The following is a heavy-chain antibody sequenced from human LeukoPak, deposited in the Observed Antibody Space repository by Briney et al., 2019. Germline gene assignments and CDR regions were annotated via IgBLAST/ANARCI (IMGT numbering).Heavy chain of an antibody. V-gene: IGHV3-30*02. J-gene: IGHJ3*02. CDR1: GFTFSSYA. CDR3: AKGDSGSYPTEPDPFNI. D-gene: IGHD1-26*01. Sequence: PGGSLRLSCAASGFTFSSYAFHWVRQAPGKGLEWVAFISFEGRTKYYEDSVKGRFTISRDNSKHTLYLQMNSLRPEDTAVYFCAKGDSGSYPTEPDPFNIWGQGTMVLVSS. CDR2: ISFEGRTK.